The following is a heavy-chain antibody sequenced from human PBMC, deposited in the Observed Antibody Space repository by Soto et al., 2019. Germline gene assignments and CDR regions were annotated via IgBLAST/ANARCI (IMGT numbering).Heavy chain of an antibody. V-gene: IGHV1-46*01. D-gene: IGHD6-13*01. CDR3: ARDGSGYSRISKYYFDY. J-gene: IGHJ4*02. Sequence: QVQLVQSGAEVKKPEASVKVSCKASGYTFTSYYMHWVRQAPGQGLEWMGIINPSGGSTSYAQKFQGRVTMTRDTSTSTVYMELSSLRSEDTAVYYCARDGSGYSRISKYYFDYWGQGTLVTVSS. CDR2: INPSGGST. CDR1: GYTFTSYY.